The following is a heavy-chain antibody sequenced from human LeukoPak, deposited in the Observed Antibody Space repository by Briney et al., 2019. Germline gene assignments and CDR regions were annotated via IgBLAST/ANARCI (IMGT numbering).Heavy chain of an antibody. CDR1: GFTFDDYA. CDR3: AKDPLGSGSTIPDYYFDY. J-gene: IGHJ4*02. CDR2: ISWNSGSI. D-gene: IGHD3-10*01. V-gene: IGHV3-9*01. Sequence: PGGSLRLSCAASGFTFDDYAMHWVRQAPGKGLEWVSGISWNSGSIGYADSVKGRFTTSRDNAKNSLYLQMNSLRAEDTALYYCAKDPLGSGSTIPDYYFDYWGQGTLVTVSS.